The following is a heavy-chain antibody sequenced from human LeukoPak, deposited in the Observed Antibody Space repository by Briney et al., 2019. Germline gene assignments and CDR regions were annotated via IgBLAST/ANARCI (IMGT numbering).Heavy chain of an antibody. J-gene: IGHJ3*02. D-gene: IGHD3-22*01. Sequence: SETLSLTCTVSGGSISSGDYYWSWIRQPPGKGLEWIGSIYYSGSTYYNPSLKSRVTISVDTSKNQFSLKLSSVTAADTAVYYCARRDRVGAFDIWAQGTMVTVSS. CDR2: IYYSGST. CDR1: GGSISSGDYY. CDR3: ARRDRVGAFDI. V-gene: IGHV4-39*01.